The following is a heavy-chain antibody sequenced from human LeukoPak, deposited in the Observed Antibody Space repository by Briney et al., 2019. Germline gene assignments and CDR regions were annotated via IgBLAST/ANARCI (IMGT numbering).Heavy chain of an antibody. J-gene: IGHJ4*02. V-gene: IGHV3-48*02. Sequence: PGGSLRLSCAASGLTFSSYAMSWVRQAPGKGLEWVSYITADSGTTYYADSVKGRFTISRDNAKNSLYLQMNSLRDEDTAVYYCASRDYFDYWGQGTLVTVSS. CDR1: GLTFSSYA. CDR2: ITADSGTT. CDR3: ASRDYFDY.